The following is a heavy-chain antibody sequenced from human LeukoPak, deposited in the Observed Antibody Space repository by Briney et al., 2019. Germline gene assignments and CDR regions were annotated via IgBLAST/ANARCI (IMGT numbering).Heavy chain of an antibody. V-gene: IGHV4-38-2*02. Sequence: SETLSLTCTISGYSISSGYYWGWIRPPPGKGLEWIGSIYHSGSTYYNPSLKSRVTISLGTSENQFSLKLSSVTAADTAVYYCARDLYSSGWGYFDYWGQGTLVTVSS. CDR1: GYSISSGYY. CDR3: ARDLYSSGWGYFDY. CDR2: IYHSGST. D-gene: IGHD6-19*01. J-gene: IGHJ4*02.